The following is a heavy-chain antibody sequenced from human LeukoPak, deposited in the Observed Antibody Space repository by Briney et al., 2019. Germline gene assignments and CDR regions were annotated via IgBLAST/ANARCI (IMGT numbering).Heavy chain of an antibody. CDR2: IYPGDSDT. V-gene: IGHV5-51*01. CDR3: ARKNDFRLDY. D-gene: IGHD3-3*01. CDR1: GYTFSSYW. Sequence: GESLRISCKGSGYTFSSYWIGWVRQMPGKGLEWMGIIYPGDSDTRYSPSLQGQVTISVDTSIGTAYLQWSSLKASDTAIYSCARKNDFRLDYWGQGTLVTVSS. J-gene: IGHJ4*02.